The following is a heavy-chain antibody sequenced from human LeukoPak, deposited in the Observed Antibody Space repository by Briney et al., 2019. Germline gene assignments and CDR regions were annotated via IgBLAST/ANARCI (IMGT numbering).Heavy chain of an antibody. D-gene: IGHD6-13*01. CDR3: ARGISSSWYYYYYYMDV. Sequence: KASQTLSLTCTVSGGSNGSGGYYWSWIRQHPGKGLEWIGYIYYSGSTYYNPSLKGRVTISVDTSKNQFSLKLSSVTAADTAVYYCARGISSSWYYYYYYMDVWGKGTTVTVSS. J-gene: IGHJ6*03. CDR1: GGSNGSGGYY. CDR2: IYYSGST. V-gene: IGHV4-31*03.